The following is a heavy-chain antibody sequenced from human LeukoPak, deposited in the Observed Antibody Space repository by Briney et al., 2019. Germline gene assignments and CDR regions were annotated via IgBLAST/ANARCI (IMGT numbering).Heavy chain of an antibody. Sequence: PSETLSLTCTVSGGSISNYYWSWIRQPAGKGLEWIGRIYTRGSTNYNPSLKSRVTMSVDTSENQFSLKVSSVTAADTAVYYCARGSVDTAMVDYWGQGTLVTVSS. D-gene: IGHD5-18*01. V-gene: IGHV4-4*07. CDR3: ARGSVDTAMVDY. J-gene: IGHJ4*02. CDR1: GGSISNYY. CDR2: IYTRGST.